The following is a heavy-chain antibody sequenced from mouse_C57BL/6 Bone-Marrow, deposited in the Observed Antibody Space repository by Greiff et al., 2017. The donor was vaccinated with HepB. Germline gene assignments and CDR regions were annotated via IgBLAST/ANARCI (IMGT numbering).Heavy chain of an antibody. V-gene: IGHV1-82*01. CDR2: IYPGDGDT. CDR3: ASLLGDY. D-gene: IGHD2-1*01. Sequence: QVQLQQSGPELVKPGASVKISCKASGYAFSSSWMNWVKQRPGKGLEWIGRIYPGDGDTNYNGKFKGKATLTADKSSSTAYMQLSSLTSEDSAVYFCASLLGDYWGQGTTLTVSS. J-gene: IGHJ2*01. CDR1: GYAFSSSW.